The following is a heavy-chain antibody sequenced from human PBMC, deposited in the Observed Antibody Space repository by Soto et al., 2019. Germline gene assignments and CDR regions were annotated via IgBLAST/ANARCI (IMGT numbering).Heavy chain of an antibody. D-gene: IGHD3-22*01. J-gene: IGHJ5*02. CDR1: GFTFSSYS. V-gene: IGHV3-30-3*01. CDR2: ISYDGSNK. CDR3: ATYERNGYDYPPGVDP. Sequence: GWSLRLSCAASGFTFSSYSMHWVRQAPGKGLEWVAFISYDGSNKYYADSVKGRFTISRDNSKNTLYLQMNSLRAEDTAVYYCATYERNGYDYPPGVDPWGQGTLVTVSS.